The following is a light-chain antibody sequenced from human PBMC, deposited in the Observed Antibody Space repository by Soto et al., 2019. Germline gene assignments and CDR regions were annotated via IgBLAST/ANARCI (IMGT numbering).Light chain of an antibody. V-gene: IGLV1-40*01. CDR3: QSFDSSLSGAL. CDR1: SPNIGAGND. CDR2: GAT. Sequence: QSVLTQPPSVSGAPGQRVTISCSGSSPNIGAGNDVHWYQQLPGAAPKLLIYGATRRPSGVPDRFSGSRSGNSAFLAITGLQVEDESVYYCQSFDSSLSGALFGGGTKLTVL. J-gene: IGLJ3*02.